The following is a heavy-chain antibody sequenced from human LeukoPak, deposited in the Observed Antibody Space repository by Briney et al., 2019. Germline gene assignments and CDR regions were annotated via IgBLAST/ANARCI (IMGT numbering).Heavy chain of an antibody. CDR1: GFTVSSNY. J-gene: IGHJ6*02. CDR2: IYSDGTT. CDR3: ARDRYSSPDYYGMDV. Sequence: GGSLRLSCAASGFTVSSNYMSWVRQAPGKGLKWISVIYSDGTTYYADSVKGRFTISRDNSKNTLSLQMNSLRAEDTAVYYCARDRYSSPDYYGMDVWGQGTTVTVSS. D-gene: IGHD6-13*01. V-gene: IGHV3-66*01.